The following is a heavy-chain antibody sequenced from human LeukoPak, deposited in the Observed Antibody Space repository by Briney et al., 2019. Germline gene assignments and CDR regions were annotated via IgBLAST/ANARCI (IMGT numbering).Heavy chain of an antibody. J-gene: IGHJ3*01. D-gene: IGHD3-16*01. CDR1: GFTFSNYW. CDR3: ARSYAGAYGALDL. Sequence: GGSLRLSCATFGFTFSNYWMSWVRQAPGKGLEWVASINQDGIDKYYVDSVKGRFSISRDSARKSVSVQMNSLGAEDTAVYYCARSYAGAYGALDLWVQGTMVIVSP. V-gene: IGHV3-7*01. CDR2: INQDGIDK.